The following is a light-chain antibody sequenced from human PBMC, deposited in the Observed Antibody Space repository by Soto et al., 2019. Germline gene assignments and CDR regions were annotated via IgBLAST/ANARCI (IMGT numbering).Light chain of an antibody. V-gene: IGLV2-14*01. Sequence: QSALTQPAFVSGSPGQSITISCTGTSSDVGGYNYVSWYQQHPAKAPKLVIYDVTKRPSGVSIRFSGSKSGNTASLTISGLQAEDEAHYYCGSYSNRGTLGVVFGGGTKLTVL. CDR2: DVT. CDR1: SSDVGGYNY. J-gene: IGLJ2*01. CDR3: GSYSNRGTLGVV.